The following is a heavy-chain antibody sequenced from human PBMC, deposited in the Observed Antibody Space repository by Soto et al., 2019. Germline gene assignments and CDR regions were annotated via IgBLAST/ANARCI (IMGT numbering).Heavy chain of an antibody. D-gene: IGHD2-21*01. CDR3: ARVMRPYSYYFDD. CDR2: IYYSGST. V-gene: IGHV4-30-4*01. J-gene: IGHJ4*02. Sequence: SETLSLTCTVSGGSISSGDYYWSWIRQPPGKGLEWIGYIYYSGSTYYNPSLKSRVTISVDTSKNQFSLKLSSVTAADTAVYYCARVMRPYSYYFDDWGQGPLGTSPQ. CDR1: GGSISSGDYY.